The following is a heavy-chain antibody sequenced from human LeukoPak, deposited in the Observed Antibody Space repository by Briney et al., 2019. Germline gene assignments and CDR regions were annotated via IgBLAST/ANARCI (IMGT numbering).Heavy chain of an antibody. J-gene: IGHJ4*02. CDR1: GFTFTSSA. D-gene: IGHD3-22*01. Sequence: SVKVSCKASGFTFTSSAMQWVRQARGQRLEWIGWIVVGSGNTNYAQKFQERVTITRDMSTSTAYMELSSLRSEDTAVYYCARDPSPDSSGYYPDDYWGQGTLVTVSS. CDR3: ARDPSPDSSGYYPDDY. CDR2: IVVGSGNT. V-gene: IGHV1-58*02.